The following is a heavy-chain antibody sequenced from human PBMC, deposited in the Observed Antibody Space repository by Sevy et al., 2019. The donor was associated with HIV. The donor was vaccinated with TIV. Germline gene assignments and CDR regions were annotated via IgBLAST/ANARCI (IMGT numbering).Heavy chain of an antibody. CDR1: GFTFNSYW. CDR3: AREGSPYDTYYYYYGMDV. D-gene: IGHD5-12*01. V-gene: IGHV3-7*01. J-gene: IGHJ6*02. Sequence: GGSLRLSCAASGFTFNSYWMSWVRQDPGKGLEWVANIKQDGSEKYYVDSVKGRFTISRDNSQNSLFLQMNTLRAEDTAVYYCAREGSPYDTYYYYYGMDVWGQGTTVTVSS. CDR2: IKQDGSEK.